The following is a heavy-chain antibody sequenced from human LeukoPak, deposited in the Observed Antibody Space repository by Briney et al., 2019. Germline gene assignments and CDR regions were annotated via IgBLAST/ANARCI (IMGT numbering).Heavy chain of an antibody. V-gene: IGHV1-46*01. D-gene: IGHD5-18*01. CDR2: INPSDGKT. J-gene: IGHJ4*02. Sequence: ASVKVSCKPSGYTFTGYYMHWVRQAPGQGLEWMGVINPSDGKTSYAQKFQGRVTMTRDTSTSTVYMELSSLRSEDTAVYYCAREIGPRQLHLWGSAFDYWGQGTLVTVSS. CDR3: AREIGPRQLHLWGSAFDY. CDR1: GYTFTGYY.